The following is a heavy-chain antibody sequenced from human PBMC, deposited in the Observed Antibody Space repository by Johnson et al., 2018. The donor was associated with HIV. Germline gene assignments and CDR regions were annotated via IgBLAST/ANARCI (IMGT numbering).Heavy chain of an antibody. Sequence: QVLLVESGGGVVQPGRSLRLSCAASGFTFSASAMHWVRQAPGKGLEWVAVISYVGTNEDYADSVKGRFTISRDNSKNTLYLQMNILTAEDTAVYYCATFYYDSSGDSERDAFDIWGQGTMVTVSS. D-gene: IGHD3-22*01. CDR3: ATFYYDSSGDSERDAFDI. CDR1: GFTFSASA. J-gene: IGHJ3*02. V-gene: IGHV3-30*04. CDR2: ISYVGTNE.